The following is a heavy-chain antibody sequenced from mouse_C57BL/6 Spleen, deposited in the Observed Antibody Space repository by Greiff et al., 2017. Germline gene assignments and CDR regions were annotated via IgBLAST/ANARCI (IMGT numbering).Heavy chain of an antibody. CDR1: GYTFTSYW. V-gene: IGHV1-55*01. J-gene: IGHJ2*01. CDR3: ARTKDGYYVLYYFDY. Sequence: QVQLQQPGAELVKPGASVKMSCKASGYTFTSYWITWVKQRPGQGLEWIGDIYPGSGSTNYNEKFKSKATLTVDTSSSTAYMQLSSLTSEYASVYYCARTKDGYYVLYYFDYWGQSTTLTVSS. D-gene: IGHD2-3*01. CDR2: IYPGSGST.